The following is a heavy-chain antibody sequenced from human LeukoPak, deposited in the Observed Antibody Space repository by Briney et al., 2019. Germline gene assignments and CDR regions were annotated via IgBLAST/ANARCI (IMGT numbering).Heavy chain of an antibody. CDR2: IIPIFGTA. V-gene: IGHV1-69*01. CDR3: ARDDSGYSSSWYDY. J-gene: IGHJ4*02. CDR1: GGTFSSYA. D-gene: IGHD6-13*01. Sequence: SVKVSCKASGGTFSSYAISWVRQAPGQGLEWMGGIIPIFGTANYAQKFQGRVTITADESTSTAYMELSSLRSEDTAVYYCARDDSGYSSSWYDYWGQGTLVTVSS.